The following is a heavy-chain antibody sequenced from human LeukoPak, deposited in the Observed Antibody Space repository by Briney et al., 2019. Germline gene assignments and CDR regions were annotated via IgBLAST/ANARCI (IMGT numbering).Heavy chain of an antibody. CDR2: INPNSGGT. J-gene: IGHJ3*02. CDR1: GYTFTGYY. CDR3: AREGYSYGHLNKQDAFDI. Sequence: ASVKVSCKASGYTFTGYYMHWVRQAPGQGLEWMGWINPNSGGTNYAQKFQGRATMTRDTSISTAYMELSRLRSDDTAVHYCAREGYSYGHLNKQDAFDIWGQGTMVTASS. D-gene: IGHD5-18*01. V-gene: IGHV1-2*02.